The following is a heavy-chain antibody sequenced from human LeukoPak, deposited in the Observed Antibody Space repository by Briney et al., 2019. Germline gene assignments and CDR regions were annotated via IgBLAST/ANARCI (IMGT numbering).Heavy chain of an antibody. Sequence: PGGSLRLSCAASGFTFSSYEMNWVRQAPGKGLEWVSYISSSANTIYYADSVKGRFTISRDNAKNSLYLQMNSLRAEDTAVYYCARDGRGRNSETFDYWGQGTLVTVSS. CDR2: ISSSANTI. V-gene: IGHV3-48*03. D-gene: IGHD3-16*01. CDR1: GFTFSSYE. CDR3: ARDGRGRNSETFDY. J-gene: IGHJ4*02.